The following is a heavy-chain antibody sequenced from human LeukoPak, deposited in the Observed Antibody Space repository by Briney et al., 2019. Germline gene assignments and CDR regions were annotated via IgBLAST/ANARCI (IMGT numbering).Heavy chain of an antibody. V-gene: IGHV1-18*01. CDR2: ISAYNGNT. D-gene: IGHD2-21*01. J-gene: IGHJ4*02. Sequence: GASVTVSCTSSVYTFTIYGISWGRQAPGQGQEWRGWISAYNGNTNNAKKLQGRVTMTTDTSTTTAYMELRSLRSDDTAVYYCAMIPTLVEYVYYWGQATLVTVSS. CDR3: AMIPTLVEYVYY. CDR1: VYTFTIYG.